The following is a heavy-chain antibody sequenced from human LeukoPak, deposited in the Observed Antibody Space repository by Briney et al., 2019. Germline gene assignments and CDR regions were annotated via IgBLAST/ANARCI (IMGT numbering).Heavy chain of an antibody. J-gene: IGHJ6*03. Sequence: GGSLRLSCVASGFIFHDFAMHWVRQAPGKGLEWVSSVSWNRDFIAYADSVRGRFTVSRDNDQNSLHLEMSGLRPEDTALYYCVKSGGYYYLDAWGKGTTVIVSS. CDR3: VKSGGYYYLDA. CDR2: VSWNRDFI. V-gene: IGHV3-9*01. CDR1: GFIFHDFA. D-gene: IGHD2-15*01.